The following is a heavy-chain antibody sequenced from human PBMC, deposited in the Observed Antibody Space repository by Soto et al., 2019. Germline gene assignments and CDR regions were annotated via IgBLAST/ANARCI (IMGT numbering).Heavy chain of an antibody. Sequence: ASVKVSCKASGYTFTSYGISWVRQAPGQGLEWMGWISAYNGNTNYAQKLQGRVTMTTDTSTSTAYMELRSLRSDDTAVYYCARVPDIVDLDYGMDVWGLGTTVTVSS. CDR3: ARVPDIVDLDYGMDV. D-gene: IGHD2-15*01. CDR1: GYTFTSYG. V-gene: IGHV1-18*04. CDR2: ISAYNGNT. J-gene: IGHJ6*02.